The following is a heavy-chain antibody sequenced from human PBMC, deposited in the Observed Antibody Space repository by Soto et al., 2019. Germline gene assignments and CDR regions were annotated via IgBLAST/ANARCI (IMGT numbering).Heavy chain of an antibody. V-gene: IGHV3-30-3*01. Sequence: QVRLVESGGGVVQPGRSLRLSCAASGFTFSDYTMHWVRQAPGKGLEWVTAISYDGNKEYYADSVKGRFTISRDNPRNPLYLQMNSLRREDTALYYCARVSSARYYYGMDVWGQGTTVTVSS. CDR3: ARVSSARYYYGMDV. D-gene: IGHD3-10*01. CDR2: ISYDGNKE. CDR1: GFTFSDYT. J-gene: IGHJ6*02.